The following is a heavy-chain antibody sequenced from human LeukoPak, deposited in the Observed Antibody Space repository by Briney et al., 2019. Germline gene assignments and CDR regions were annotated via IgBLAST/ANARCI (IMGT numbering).Heavy chain of an antibody. V-gene: IGHV4-38-2*02. CDR2: LDRREST. CDR1: GYYINNNHY. Sequence: SETLSLTCYVSGYYINNNHYWGWIRQSPGKGLECIGSLDRRESTSYNPSLKSRDTITVHTYKNQFSLKMTSVTAADTAVYYCARDGYCYVSGSHPDNYYYGMDVWGKGTTVTVSS. CDR3: ARDGYCYVSGSHPDNYYYGMDV. J-gene: IGHJ6*04. D-gene: IGHD3-10*01.